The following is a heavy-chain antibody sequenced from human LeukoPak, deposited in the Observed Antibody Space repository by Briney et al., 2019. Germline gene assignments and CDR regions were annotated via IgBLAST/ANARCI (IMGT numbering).Heavy chain of an antibody. CDR3: ANYNSNWYYFDY. CDR2: ISGSGRTT. D-gene: IGHD6-13*01. Sequence: PGGSLRLSCAASGFTFSSYAMSWVRQAPGKGLEWVSSISGSGRTTYYADSVKGRFTISRDNSKNTLYLQMNSLRAEDTAVYYCANYNSNWYYFDYWGRGTLVTVSS. V-gene: IGHV3-23*01. J-gene: IGHJ4*02. CDR1: GFTFSSYA.